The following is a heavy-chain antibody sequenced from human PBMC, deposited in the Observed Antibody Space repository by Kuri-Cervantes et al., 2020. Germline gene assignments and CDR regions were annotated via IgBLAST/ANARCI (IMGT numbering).Heavy chain of an antibody. J-gene: IGHJ4*02. CDR1: GASISSSSYY. V-gene: IGHV4-39*07. CDR3: ARALIPVVGSAYYFDY. CDR2: IYYSGST. Sequence: SETLSLTCTVSGASISSSSYYWGWIRQPPGKGLEWIGSIYYSGSTYYNPSLKSRVTISVDKSKNQFSLKLSSVTAAATAVYYCARALIPVVGSAYYFDYWGQGTLVTVSS. D-gene: IGHD6-19*01.